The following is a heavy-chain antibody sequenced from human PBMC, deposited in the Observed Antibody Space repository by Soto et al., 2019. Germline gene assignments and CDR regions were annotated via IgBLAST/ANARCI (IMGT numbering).Heavy chain of an antibody. J-gene: IGHJ2*01. V-gene: IGHV3-7*01. Sequence: EVQLVESGGGLVQPGGSLRLSCAASGFTFSSYWMSWVRQAPGKGLEWVANIKQDGSEKYYVDSVKGRFTISRDNAKNSLYLQMNSLRAEDTAVYYCARVGYAYGDYVGSDADWYFDLWCRGTLVTVSS. D-gene: IGHD4-17*01. CDR2: IKQDGSEK. CDR3: ARVGYAYGDYVGSDADWYFDL. CDR1: GFTFSSYW.